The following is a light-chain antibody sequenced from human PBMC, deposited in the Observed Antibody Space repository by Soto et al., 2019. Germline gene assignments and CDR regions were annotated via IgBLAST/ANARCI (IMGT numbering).Light chain of an antibody. CDR1: RSISSY. Sequence: DIQMTQSPSSLSASVGDRVTITCRASRSISSYLNWYQQKPGKAPKLLIYAASSLQGGVPSRFSGSGSGTDFTLTISSLQPEDFATYYCQQSYSTLFTFGPGTKVDIK. CDR3: QQSYSTLFT. CDR2: AAS. J-gene: IGKJ3*01. V-gene: IGKV1-39*01.